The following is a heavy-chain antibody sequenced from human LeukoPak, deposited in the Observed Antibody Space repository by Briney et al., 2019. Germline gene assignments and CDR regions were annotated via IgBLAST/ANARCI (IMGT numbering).Heavy chain of an antibody. Sequence: PGGSLRLSCAASGFTFSDYYMSWIRQAPGKGLEWVSYISSSSSYTNYADSVKGRFTISRDNSKNTLYLQMSSLKAEDTAIYYCAKGIDILTAYLDYWGQGTLVTVSS. CDR3: AKGIDILTAYLDY. V-gene: IGHV3-11*03. CDR1: GFTFSDYY. J-gene: IGHJ4*02. CDR2: ISSSSSYT. D-gene: IGHD3-9*01.